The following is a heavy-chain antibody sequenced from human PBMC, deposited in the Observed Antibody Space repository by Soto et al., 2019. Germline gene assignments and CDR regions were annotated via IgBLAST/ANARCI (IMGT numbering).Heavy chain of an antibody. CDR2: LHGDGGKI. V-gene: IGHV3-7*01. J-gene: IGHJ4*02. CDR1: GFMFSAYW. Sequence: GSLRLSCAASGFMFSAYWMSWVRQAPGKGLEWVANLHGDGGKIYYVDSVKGRFTISRDNAKRSLYLQMNSLRAEDTAVYYCARDFYGGYTYGPGDYWGQGALVTVSS. CDR3: ARDFYGGYTYGPGDY. D-gene: IGHD5-18*01.